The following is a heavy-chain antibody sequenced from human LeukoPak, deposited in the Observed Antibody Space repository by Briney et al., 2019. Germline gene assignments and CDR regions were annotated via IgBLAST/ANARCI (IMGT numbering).Heavy chain of an antibody. CDR2: INPSGGST. J-gene: IGHJ3*02. D-gene: IGHD1-26*01. CDR3: ARVEGATPDAFDI. CDR1: GYTFTSYY. Sequence: GASVKVSCKASGYTFTSYYMHWVRQAPGQGLEWMGIINPSGGSTSYAQKFQGRATMTRDMSTSTVYMELSSLRSEDTAVYYCARVEGATPDAFDIWGQGTMVTVSS. V-gene: IGHV1-46*01.